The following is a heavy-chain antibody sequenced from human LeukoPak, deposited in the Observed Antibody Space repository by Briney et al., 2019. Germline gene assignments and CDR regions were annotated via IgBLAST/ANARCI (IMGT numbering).Heavy chain of an antibody. Sequence: GGSLRLSCGASGFTLSSYWMHWVRQAPGKGLVWVSRINSDGSSTSYADSVKGRFTISRDNAKNTLYLQMNSLRAEDTAVYYCAREPGVAVAGPDYWGQGTLVTVSS. V-gene: IGHV3-74*01. CDR3: AREPGVAVAGPDY. J-gene: IGHJ4*02. D-gene: IGHD6-19*01. CDR1: GFTLSSYW. CDR2: INSDGSST.